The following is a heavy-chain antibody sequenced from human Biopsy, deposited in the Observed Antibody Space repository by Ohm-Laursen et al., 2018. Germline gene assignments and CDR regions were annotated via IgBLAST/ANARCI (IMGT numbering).Heavy chain of an antibody. J-gene: IGHJ4*02. Sequence: TLSLTCAVSGGSISSFYWTWIRQPPGKGPEWIGDISDSGSTNYKPSLKSRVIISVDTSKNQFSLYLSSVTAADTAVYYCARRGSGGRSFDHWGQGTLVTVSS. D-gene: IGHD2-15*01. V-gene: IGHV4-59*08. CDR1: GGSISSFY. CDR2: ISDSGST. CDR3: ARRGSGGRSFDH.